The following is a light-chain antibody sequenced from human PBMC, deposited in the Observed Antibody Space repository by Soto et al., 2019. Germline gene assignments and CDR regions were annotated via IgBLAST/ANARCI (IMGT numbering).Light chain of an antibody. V-gene: IGKV1-12*01. Sequence: DIQMTQSPSSVSASVGDRVTITCRASQGISSWLAWYQQQPGKATTLLIYAASSLQSGVPSRSSASRSGTDFSLTIGSLQPEDFATYYWHQANSFPYTFGHGTKLEI. CDR3: HQANSFPYT. J-gene: IGKJ2*01. CDR2: AAS. CDR1: QGISSW.